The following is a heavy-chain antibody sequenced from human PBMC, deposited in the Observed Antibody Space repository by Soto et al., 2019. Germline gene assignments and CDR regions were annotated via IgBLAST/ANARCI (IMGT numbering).Heavy chain of an antibody. CDR1: GGSFSGYY. CDR3: ARQCSGYSSGWLPHYFDY. Sequence: PSETLSLTSAVYGGSFSGYYWSWIRQSPGKGLEWIGEINHSGSTNYNPSLKSRVTISVHTSKNQFSLNLSSVTAADTAVYYCARQCSGYSSGWLPHYFDYWGQGTLVTVSS. V-gene: IGHV4-34*01. D-gene: IGHD6-19*01. CDR2: INHSGST. J-gene: IGHJ4*02.